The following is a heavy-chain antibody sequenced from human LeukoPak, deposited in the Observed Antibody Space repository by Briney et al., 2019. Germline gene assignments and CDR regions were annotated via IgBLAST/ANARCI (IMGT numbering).Heavy chain of an antibody. D-gene: IGHD4-17*01. Sequence: RGALRLSCTVFGVTFNNYAMHWGGQAPGKGLEWVATISGGGDNSYYTDSVRGRFTISRDNSNNTLYLQMSSLTAGDTAVYYCAKTTTDYGDYRTYWGLGTLVTVSS. J-gene: IGHJ4*02. CDR2: ISGGGDNS. CDR1: GVTFNNYA. CDR3: AKTTTDYGDYRTY. V-gene: IGHV3-23*01.